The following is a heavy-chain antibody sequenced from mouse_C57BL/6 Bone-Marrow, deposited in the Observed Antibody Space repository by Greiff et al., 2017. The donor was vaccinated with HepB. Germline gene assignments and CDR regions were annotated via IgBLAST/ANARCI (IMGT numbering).Heavy chain of an antibody. V-gene: IGHV1-55*01. CDR3: ARRGYYGSSTDY. Sequence: QVQLQPGAELVKPGASVKMSCKASGYTFTSYWITWVKQRPGQGLEWIGDIYPGSGSTNYNEKFKSKATLTVDTSSSTVYMQLSSLTSEDSAVYYCARRGYYGSSTDYWGQGTTLTVSS. J-gene: IGHJ2*01. CDR2: IYPGSGST. CDR1: GYTFTSYW. D-gene: IGHD1-1*01.